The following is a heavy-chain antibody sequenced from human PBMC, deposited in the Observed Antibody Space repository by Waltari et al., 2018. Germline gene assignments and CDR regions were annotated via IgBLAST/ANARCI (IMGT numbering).Heavy chain of an antibody. Sequence: EVQLVESGGGSVQPGGSLRLSCAASGFTFSTYWMHWVRQAPGKGLVWVARMNTDGSIRTYADSVGGRFTISRDNAKSTLYLQMNSLRAEDTAVYYCVRFLADTGMVYWGQGTLVTVSS. CDR2: MNTDGSIR. D-gene: IGHD2-8*02. V-gene: IGHV3-74*03. CDR3: VRFLADTGMVY. CDR1: GFTFSTYW. J-gene: IGHJ4*02.